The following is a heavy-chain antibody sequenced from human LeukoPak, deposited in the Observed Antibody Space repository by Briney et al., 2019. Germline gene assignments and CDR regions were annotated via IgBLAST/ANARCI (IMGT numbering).Heavy chain of an antibody. J-gene: IGHJ4*02. CDR3: ARVVDSGYPPGDY. D-gene: IGHD3-22*01. V-gene: IGHV1-18*01. CDR1: GYTFTSYG. Sequence: RASVKVSCKASGYTFTSYGINWVRQAPGQGLEWMGWISAYNGNTNYAQKLQGRVTLTTDASTSTAYMELRSLRSDDTAVYYCARVVDSGYPPGDYWGQGTLVTVSS. CDR2: ISAYNGNT.